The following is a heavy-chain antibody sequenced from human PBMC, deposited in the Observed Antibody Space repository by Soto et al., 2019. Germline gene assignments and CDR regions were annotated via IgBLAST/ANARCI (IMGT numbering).Heavy chain of an antibody. CDR3: ARGLLCSGGSCYSGHYDPIPYYFDY. V-gene: IGHV4-59*01. J-gene: IGHJ4*02. CDR1: GGSISSYY. Sequence: PSETLSLTCTVSGGSISSYYWSWIRQPPGKGLEWIGYIYYSGSTNYNPSLKSRVTISVDTSKIQFSLKLSSVTAADTAVYYCARGLLCSGGSCYSGHYDPIPYYFDYWGQGTLVTVSS. CDR2: IYYSGST. D-gene: IGHD2-15*01.